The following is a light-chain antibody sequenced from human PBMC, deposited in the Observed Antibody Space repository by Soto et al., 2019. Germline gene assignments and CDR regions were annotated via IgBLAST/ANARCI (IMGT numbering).Light chain of an antibody. CDR3: QQYYNWPPYT. CDR2: SAS. CDR1: QSVDTN. J-gene: IGKJ2*01. V-gene: IGKV3-15*01. Sequence: EVVMTQSPATLSVSPGDRATLSCRASQSVDTNVVWYQQKPGQPPRLLVHSASIRATGVPARFTGIGSGTDFTLTISGLQSDDFASYYCQQYYNWPPYTFGQGTRLQIK.